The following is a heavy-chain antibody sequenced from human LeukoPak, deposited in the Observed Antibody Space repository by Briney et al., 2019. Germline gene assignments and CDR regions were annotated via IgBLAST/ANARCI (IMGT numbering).Heavy chain of an antibody. CDR2: ISGSAGST. J-gene: IGHJ4*02. CDR3: AKVSSGSYIWDY. V-gene: IGHV3-23*01. CDR1: GFTFSSYA. D-gene: IGHD1-26*01. Sequence: GGSLRLSCAASGFTFSSYAMNWVRQAPGKGLEWVSAISGSAGSTYYADSVKGRFTISRDNSQNTLYLQMNSLRAEDTAVYYCAKVSSGSYIWDYWGQGTLVTVSS.